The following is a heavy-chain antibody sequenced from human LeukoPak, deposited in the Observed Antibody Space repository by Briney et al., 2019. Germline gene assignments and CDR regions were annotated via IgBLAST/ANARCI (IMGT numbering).Heavy chain of an antibody. V-gene: IGHV4-30-4*01. CDR1: GGSISSGDYY. CDR3: AREVSAAGTAAFDI. Sequence: PSETLSLTCTVSGGSISSGDYYWSWIRQPPGKGLEWIGYIYYSGSTYYNPSLKSRVTISVDTSKNQFSLKLSFVTAADTAVYYCAREVSAAGTAAFDIWGQGTMVTVSS. CDR2: IYYSGST. D-gene: IGHD6-13*01. J-gene: IGHJ3*02.